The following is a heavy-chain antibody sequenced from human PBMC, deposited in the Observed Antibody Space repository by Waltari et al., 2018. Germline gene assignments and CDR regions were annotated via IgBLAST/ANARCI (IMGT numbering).Heavy chain of an antibody. V-gene: IGHV1-69*12. CDR3: AREGSELIFGVGKFDY. CDR2: IIPLFGGP. D-gene: IGHD3-3*01. J-gene: IGHJ4*02. Sequence: QVQLVQSGAEVKKPGSSVRVSCRVSGDTFTNYGVTWFRQASGQGLGWVGGIIPLFGGPRYSHELQGTVTIVADESTNTVYMELSSLKSEDTAKYYCAREGSELIFGVGKFDYWGQGTLVTVSS. CDR1: GDTFTNYG.